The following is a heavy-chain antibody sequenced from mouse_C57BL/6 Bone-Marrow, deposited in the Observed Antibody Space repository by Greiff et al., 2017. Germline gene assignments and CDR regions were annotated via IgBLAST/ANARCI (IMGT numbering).Heavy chain of an antibody. CDR2: IHPNSGST. D-gene: IGHD1-1*01. V-gene: IGHV1-64*01. CDR1: GYTFTSYW. Sequence: QVQLQQPGAELVKPGASVKLSCTASGYTFTSYWMPWVQQRPGQGLEWIGMIHPNSGSTNYNEKLKSKATLTVDKSSSTAYMQRSSLTSEDSAVYYCARYYYGRGDYWGQGTSVTVSS. J-gene: IGHJ4*01. CDR3: ARYYYGRGDY.